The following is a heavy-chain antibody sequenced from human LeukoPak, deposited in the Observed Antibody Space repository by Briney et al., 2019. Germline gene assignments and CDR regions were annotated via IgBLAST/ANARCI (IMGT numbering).Heavy chain of an antibody. Sequence: SETLSLTCAVSGASISRHYWSWIRRPPGKGLEWIGYTSGSISDNPSLKSRVAVSVDPSQNQVSLSLTSVTAADTAVYYCARVLAIFGLDTTDFYMDVWGKGTTVTVSS. CDR3: ARVLAIFGLDTTDFYMDV. J-gene: IGHJ6*03. CDR2: TSGSI. CDR1: GASISRHY. V-gene: IGHV4-59*11. D-gene: IGHD3/OR15-3a*01.